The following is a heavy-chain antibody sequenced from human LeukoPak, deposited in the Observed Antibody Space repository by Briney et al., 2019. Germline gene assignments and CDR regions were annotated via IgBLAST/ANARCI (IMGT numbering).Heavy chain of an antibody. Sequence: ASVKVSCKVSGYTLTELSMHWVRQAPGKGLKWLGGIIPLLDSPHYAPNFQGRLTITADRFSGVAYMDLSSLRSEDTAVYYCARASIVTTNGDNVYYYMDVWGTGTTVTVSS. V-gene: IGHV1-24*01. CDR2: IIPLLDSP. CDR3: ARASIVTTNGDNVYYYMDV. J-gene: IGHJ6*03. D-gene: IGHD5-12*01. CDR1: GYTLTELS.